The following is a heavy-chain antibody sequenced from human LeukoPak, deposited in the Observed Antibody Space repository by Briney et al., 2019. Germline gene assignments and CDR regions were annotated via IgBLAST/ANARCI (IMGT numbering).Heavy chain of an antibody. D-gene: IGHD3-22*01. CDR2: ISSSSSYI. CDR3: AKESYYDSSGYSDY. V-gene: IGHV3-21*04. CDR1: GFTFSSYS. Sequence: GGSLRLSCAASGFTFSSYSMNWVRQAPGKGLEWVSSISSSSSYIYYADSVKGRFTISRDNSKNTLYLQMNSLRAEDTAVYYCAKESYYDSSGYSDYWGQGTLVTVSS. J-gene: IGHJ4*02.